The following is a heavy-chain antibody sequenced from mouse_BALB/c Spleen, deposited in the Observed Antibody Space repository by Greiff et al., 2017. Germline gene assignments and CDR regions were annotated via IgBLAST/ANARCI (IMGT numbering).Heavy chain of an antibody. V-gene: IGHV5-4*02. CDR3: ARDEVYDGAWFAY. D-gene: IGHD2-3*01. CDR1: GFTFSDYY. Sequence: EVQLVESGGGLVKPGGSLKLSCAASGFTFSDYYMYWVRQTPEKRLEWVATISDGGSYTYYPDSVKGRFTISRDNAKNNLYLQMSSLKSEDTAMYYCARDEVYDGAWFAYWGQGTLVTVSA. J-gene: IGHJ3*01. CDR2: ISDGGSYT.